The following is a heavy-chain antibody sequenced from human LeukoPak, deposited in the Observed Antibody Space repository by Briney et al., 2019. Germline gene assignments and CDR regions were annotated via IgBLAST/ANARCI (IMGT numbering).Heavy chain of an antibody. Sequence: GGSLRLSCAASGFTFSSYWMHWVRQAPGKGLVWVSRINSDGSSTSYADSVKGRFTISRDNAKNTLYLQMNSLRAEDTAVYYCARFGDTAMVLDAFDIWGQGTMVTVSS. CDR3: ARFGDTAMVLDAFDI. J-gene: IGHJ3*02. CDR1: GFTFSSYW. D-gene: IGHD5-18*01. CDR2: INSDGSST. V-gene: IGHV3-74*01.